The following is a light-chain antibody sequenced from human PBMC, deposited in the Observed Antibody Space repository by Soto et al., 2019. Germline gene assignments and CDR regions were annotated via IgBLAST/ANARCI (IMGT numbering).Light chain of an antibody. CDR2: YAS. J-gene: IGKJ1*01. V-gene: IGKV3-11*01. CDR3: QQHSNWPPT. CDR1: QSVSSY. Sequence: EIVLTQSPATLSLSPGERATLSCRASQSVSSYLAWYQQKPGQAPRLLIYYASNRSTGIPARFSGSVSGTDCNLTISSLEPEDFAVYYCQQHSNWPPTFGQGTKVEIK.